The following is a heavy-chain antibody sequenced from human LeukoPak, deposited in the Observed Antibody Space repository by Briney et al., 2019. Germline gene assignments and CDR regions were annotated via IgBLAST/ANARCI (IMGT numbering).Heavy chain of an antibody. CDR1: GFTLSTYA. Sequence: GGSLRLSCAASGFTLSTYAVQWVRQAAGKGLEWVGVISYDGSNTYYADYVKGRFTFSRDNYKNTLYLQMNSLRAEDTAVYYCARDSSYDSGGHYYVFDYWGQGTPVSVSS. CDR2: ISYDGSNT. CDR3: ARDSSYDSGGHYYVFDY. D-gene: IGHD3-22*01. J-gene: IGHJ4*02. V-gene: IGHV3-30-3*01.